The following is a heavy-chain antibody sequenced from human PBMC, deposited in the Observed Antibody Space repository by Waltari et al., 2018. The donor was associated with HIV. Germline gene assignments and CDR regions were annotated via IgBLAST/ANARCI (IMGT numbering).Heavy chain of an antibody. J-gene: IGHJ2*01. CDR1: GASINSNNYY. CDR2: VYDRGST. CDR3: ARVVYWYFDL. Sequence: QVQLQESGPGLVKPSQTLSLTCNVSGASINSNNYYWAWIRQHPERGLACIGFVYDRGSTFSNPSFKSRATISVDTSKNQFSLKLTSMTAADTAVYYCARVVYWYFDLWGRGTLVTVSS. V-gene: IGHV4-31*02.